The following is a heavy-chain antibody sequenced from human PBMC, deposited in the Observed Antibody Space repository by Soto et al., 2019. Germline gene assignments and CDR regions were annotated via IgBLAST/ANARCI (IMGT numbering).Heavy chain of an antibody. Sequence: SETLSLTCAVYGGSFSGYYWSWIRQPPGKGLEWIGYIYYSGSTNYNPSLKSRVTIPVDTSKNQFSLKLSSGTAADTAVYYCARDRGDYYYYYYMDVWGKGTTVTVSS. J-gene: IGHJ6*03. D-gene: IGHD1-26*01. CDR2: IYYSGST. V-gene: IGHV4-59*01. CDR3: ARDRGDYYYYYYMDV. CDR1: GGSFSGYY.